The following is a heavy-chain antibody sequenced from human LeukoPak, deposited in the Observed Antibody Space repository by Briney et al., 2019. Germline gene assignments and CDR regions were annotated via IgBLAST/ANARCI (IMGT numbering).Heavy chain of an antibody. J-gene: IGHJ4*02. Sequence: GGSLRLSCAASGFTVSSNYMSWVRQAPGKGLEWVSVIYSGGSTYYADSVKGRFTISRDNYKNTLYLQMNSLRAEDTAVYYCARVDYYDSSGYSPDSSYYFDYWGQGTLVTVSS. CDR3: ARVDYYDSSGYSPDSSYYFDY. D-gene: IGHD3-22*01. CDR2: IYSGGST. V-gene: IGHV3-53*01. CDR1: GFTVSSNY.